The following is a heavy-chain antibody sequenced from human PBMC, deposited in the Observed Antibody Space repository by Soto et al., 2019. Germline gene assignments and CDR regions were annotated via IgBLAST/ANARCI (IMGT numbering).Heavy chain of an antibody. CDR1: GYTFSNYG. Sequence: QVQLVQSGAEVKKPGASVTVSCKTSGYTFSNYGINWVRQAPGQGLEWMGWISGYNGNTNYAQTVQGRVTMTTDTATGTVDMELRSLKSDDTAIYYCSRFIMVGAWFDPNYYHGMDVWGQGTTVTVSS. J-gene: IGHJ6*02. V-gene: IGHV1-18*01. CDR2: ISGYNGNT. D-gene: IGHD3-10*01. CDR3: SRFIMVGAWFDPNYYHGMDV.